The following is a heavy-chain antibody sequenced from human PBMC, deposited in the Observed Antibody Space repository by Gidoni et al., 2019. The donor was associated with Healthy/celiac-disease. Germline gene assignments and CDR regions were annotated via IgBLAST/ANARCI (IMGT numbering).Heavy chain of an antibody. Sequence: EVQLVESGGGLVQPGGSLRLSCAASGVTVSSNYMSWVRQAPGKGLEWVSVIYSGGSTYYADSVKGRFTISRDNSKNTLYLQMNSLRAEDTAVYYCARDRQVGTGDFDYWGQGTLVTVSS. CDR3: ARDRQVGTGDFDY. D-gene: IGHD6-13*01. V-gene: IGHV3-66*01. CDR2: IYSGGST. J-gene: IGHJ4*02. CDR1: GVTVSSNY.